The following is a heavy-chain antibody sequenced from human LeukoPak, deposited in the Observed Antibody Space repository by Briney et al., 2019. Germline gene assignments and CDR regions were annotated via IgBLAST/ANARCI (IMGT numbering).Heavy chain of an antibody. D-gene: IGHD6-13*01. CDR2: FSVRYNVI. CDR3: ARDLPVAAADF. CDR1: GLTFSSYS. J-gene: IGHJ4*02. V-gene: IGHV3-48*01. Sequence: GGSLRLSCAASGLTFSSYSMNWVRQAPGKGLEWVSFFSVRYNVIYYADSVKGRFTVSRDEAKNSLYLQMNSPRAEDTALYYCARDLPVAAADFWGQGTLVTVSS.